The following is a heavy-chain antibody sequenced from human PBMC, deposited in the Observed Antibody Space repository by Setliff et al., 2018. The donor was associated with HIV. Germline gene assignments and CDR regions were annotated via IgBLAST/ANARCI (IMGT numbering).Heavy chain of an antibody. Sequence: ASVKVSCKASGYTFTSYAMHWVRQAPGQRLEWMGWINAGNGNTKYSQKFQGRVTMTTDTSTSTAYMEVRSLRSDDTAVYYCARKGTGDAFDIWGQGTMVTVSS. V-gene: IGHV1-3*01. D-gene: IGHD1-1*01. J-gene: IGHJ3*02. CDR1: GYTFTSYA. CDR2: INAGNGNT. CDR3: ARKGTGDAFDI.